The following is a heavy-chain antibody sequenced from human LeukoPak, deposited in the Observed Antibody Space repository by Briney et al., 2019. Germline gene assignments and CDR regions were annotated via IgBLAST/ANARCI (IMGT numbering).Heavy chain of an antibody. CDR3: ARTTEGYAGGPGYSYYYYMDV. J-gene: IGHJ6*03. V-gene: IGHV4-59*01. D-gene: IGHD5-12*01. Sequence: SETLSLTCAVYGGSFSGYYWSWIRQPPGKGLEWIGYIHYSGSTHYNPSLKSRVTISVDTSKNQVSLKLRSVTAADTAVYYCARTTEGYAGGPGYSYYYYMDVWGKGTTVAISS. CDR1: GGSFSGYY. CDR2: IHYSGST.